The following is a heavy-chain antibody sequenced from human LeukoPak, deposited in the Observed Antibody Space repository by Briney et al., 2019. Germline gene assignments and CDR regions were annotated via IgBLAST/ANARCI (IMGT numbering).Heavy chain of an antibody. CDR2: TRNKANSYSI. V-gene: IGHV3-72*01. J-gene: IGHJ4*02. CDR1: GFTLSDHY. Sequence: GGSLRLSCAASGFTLSDHYMDWVRQAPGKGLEWVARTRNKANSYSIEYAASVNGRFTILRDDSKNSVYLQMNSLKIEDTAVYYCARGHKGFDYWGQGTLVTVSS. CDR3: ARGHKGFDY.